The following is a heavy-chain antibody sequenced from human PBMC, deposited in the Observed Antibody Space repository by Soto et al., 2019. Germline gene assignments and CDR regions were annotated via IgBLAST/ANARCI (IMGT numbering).Heavy chain of an antibody. CDR2: PPYDGSSE. D-gene: IGHD1-26*01. V-gene: IGHV3-33*05. CDR3: ARGGGLNQLLSGSDH. J-gene: IGHJ4*02. CDR1: GFFLSDYG. Sequence: QVQLVESGGGVVQSGGSLTLSCTVSGFFLSDYGMHWVRQAPGKGLEWVAAPPYDGSSEYYSDSVKDRFTTSRDNSKNTVYLHMNRLRAEDKGLYYCARGGGLNQLLSGSDHWGQGTLVTVSS.